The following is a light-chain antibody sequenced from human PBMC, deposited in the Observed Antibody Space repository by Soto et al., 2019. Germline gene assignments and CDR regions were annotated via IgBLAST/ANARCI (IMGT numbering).Light chain of an antibody. CDR3: QQNNKWPPVT. CDR1: QTISND. V-gene: IGKV3-15*01. CDR2: RAS. J-gene: IGKJ4*01. Sequence: EVVMTQSPATVSESPGEGVTLSCRASQTISNDLAWYQQKPGQAPRLLIYRASTRATGVPARFSGGGSGTEFTLTISSLQSEDFAFYYCQQNNKWPPVTFGGGTKVEIK.